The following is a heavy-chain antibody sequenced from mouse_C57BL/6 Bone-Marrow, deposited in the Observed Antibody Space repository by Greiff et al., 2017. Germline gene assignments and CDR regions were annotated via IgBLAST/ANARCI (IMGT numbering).Heavy chain of an antibody. CDR1: GFTFSDYY. CDR2: ISNGGGST. CDR3: ARQGYSNLYYAMDY. V-gene: IGHV5-12*01. D-gene: IGHD2-5*01. J-gene: IGHJ4*01. Sequence: EVMLVESGGGLVQPGGSLKLSCAASGFTFSDYYMYWVRQTPEKRLEWVAYISNGGGSTYYPDTVKGRFTISRDNAKNNLYLQMSRLKAEDTAMYYCARQGYSNLYYAMDYWGQGTSVTVSS.